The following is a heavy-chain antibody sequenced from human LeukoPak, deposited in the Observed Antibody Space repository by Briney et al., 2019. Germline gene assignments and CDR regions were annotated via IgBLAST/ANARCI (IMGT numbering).Heavy chain of an antibody. J-gene: IGHJ6*03. CDR3: AKSPNPNYYYYYMDV. CDR2: INWNGGST. CDR1: GFTFDDYG. Sequence: QSGGSLRLSCAASGFTFDDYGMSWVRQAPGKGLEWVSGINWNGGSTGYADSVKGRFTISRDNAKNSLYLQMNSLRTEDMALYYCAKSPNPNYYYYYMDVWGNGTTVTVSS. V-gene: IGHV3-20*04.